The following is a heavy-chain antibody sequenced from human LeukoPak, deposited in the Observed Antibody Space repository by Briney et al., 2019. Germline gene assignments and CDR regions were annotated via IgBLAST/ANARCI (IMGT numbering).Heavy chain of an antibody. Sequence: GGSLRLSCRASGFIFNSYGMHWVRQAPAKGLEWMSFTRYNGKDTYYAGSVRGRFTIFRDNSKNTLFLQMNSLTSEDTAVYYCAKDVMHYGSGRPFYMDVWGKGTTVTISS. J-gene: IGHJ6*03. V-gene: IGHV3-30*02. CDR1: GFIFNSYG. CDR3: AKDVMHYGSGRPFYMDV. D-gene: IGHD3-10*01. CDR2: TRYNGKDT.